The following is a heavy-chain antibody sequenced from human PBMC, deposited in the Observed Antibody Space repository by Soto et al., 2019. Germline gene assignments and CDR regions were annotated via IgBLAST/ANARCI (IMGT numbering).Heavy chain of an antibody. CDR1: GGSISSGGYY. CDR2: IYYSGST. Sequence: QVQLQESGPGLVKPSQTLSLTCTVSGGSISSGGYYWSWIRQHPGKGLEWIGYIYYSGSTYYNPSLKSRVTISVYTSKNQFSLKLSSVTAADTAVYYCARGTDDYGDFTWFDPWGQGTLVTVSS. V-gene: IGHV4-31*03. D-gene: IGHD4-17*01. CDR3: ARGTDDYGDFTWFDP. J-gene: IGHJ5*02.